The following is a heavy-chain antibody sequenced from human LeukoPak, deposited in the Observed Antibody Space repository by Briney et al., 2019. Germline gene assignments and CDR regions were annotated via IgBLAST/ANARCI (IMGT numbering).Heavy chain of an antibody. CDR1: GFTFSSYG. D-gene: IGHD6-19*01. CDR2: ISYDGSSE. Sequence: PGRSLRLSCAASGFTFSSYGMHWVRQAPGKGLQWVAVISYDGSSEYYADSVKGRFIISRDNSKNTLYLQVNSLRAEDTAVYYCAKDSDIAVAGTDDAFHLWGQGTMVTVSS. CDR3: AKDSDIAVAGTDDAFHL. V-gene: IGHV3-30*18. J-gene: IGHJ3*01.